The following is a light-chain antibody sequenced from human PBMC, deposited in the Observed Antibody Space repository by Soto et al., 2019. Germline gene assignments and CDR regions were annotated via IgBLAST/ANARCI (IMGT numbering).Light chain of an antibody. Sequence: SYELTQPLSVSVALGQTARITCGGNNIGSKNVHWYQQKPGQAPVLVIYRDNNRPSGIPERFSGSNSGNTATLTISRAQAGDEADYYCQVWDSSTVVFGGGTKLTV. CDR2: RDN. J-gene: IGLJ2*01. V-gene: IGLV3-9*01. CDR3: QVWDSSTVV. CDR1: NIGSKN.